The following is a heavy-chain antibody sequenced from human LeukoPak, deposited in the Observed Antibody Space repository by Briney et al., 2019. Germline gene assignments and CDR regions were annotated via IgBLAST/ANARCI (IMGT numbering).Heavy chain of an antibody. J-gene: IGHJ6*03. D-gene: IGHD1-1*01. CDR2: IKQDGSEK. CDR3: ARDPLERRVYYYYYYMDV. CDR1: GFTFSSYW. V-gene: IGHV3-7*01. Sequence: GGSLRLSCVASGFTFSSYWMSWVRQAPGKGLEWVANIKQDGSEKYYVDSVKGRFTISRDNAKNSLYLQMNSLRAEDTAVYYCARDPLERRVYYYYYYMDVWGKGTTVTVSS.